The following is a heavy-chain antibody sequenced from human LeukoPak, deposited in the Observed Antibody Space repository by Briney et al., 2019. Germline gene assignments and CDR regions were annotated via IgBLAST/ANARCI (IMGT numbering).Heavy chain of an antibody. CDR1: GFTFSSYS. V-gene: IGHV3-21*01. CDR3: ARDRVGYPKYYFDY. CDR2: ISSSSSYI. D-gene: IGHD5-12*01. Sequence: GGSLRLSCAASGFTFSSYSMNWVRQAPGKGLEWVSSISSSSSYIYYADSVKGRFTISRDNAKNSLYLQMNSLRDEDTAVYYCARDRVGYPKYYFDYWGQGTLVTVSS. J-gene: IGHJ4*02.